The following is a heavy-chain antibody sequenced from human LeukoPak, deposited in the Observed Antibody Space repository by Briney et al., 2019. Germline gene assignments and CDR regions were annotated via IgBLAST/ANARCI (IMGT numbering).Heavy chain of an antibody. CDR2: IKEDGTRK. Sequence: PGGSLRLSCAASGFTFSSHWMTWVRQAPGKGLEWVANIKEDGTRKNYMDSVKGRFTISRDNAKSSLYLQMSNLRAEDTAVYFCARGGGLDVWGQGATVTVSS. D-gene: IGHD3-16*01. CDR1: GFTFSSHW. J-gene: IGHJ6*02. CDR3: ARGGGLDV. V-gene: IGHV3-7*03.